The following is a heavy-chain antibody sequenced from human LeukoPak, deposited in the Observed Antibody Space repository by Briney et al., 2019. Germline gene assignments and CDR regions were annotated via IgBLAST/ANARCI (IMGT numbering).Heavy chain of an antibody. Sequence: PGGSLRLSCAASGFTFSSYGMHWVRQAPGKGLEWVAVISYDGSNKYYADSVKGRFTISRDNSKNTLYLQMNSLRAEDTAVYYCAKDLSRQWLGHTNFDYWGQGTLVTVSS. J-gene: IGHJ4*02. V-gene: IGHV3-30*18. CDR3: AKDLSRQWLGHTNFDY. CDR1: GFTFSSYG. CDR2: ISYDGSNK. D-gene: IGHD6-19*01.